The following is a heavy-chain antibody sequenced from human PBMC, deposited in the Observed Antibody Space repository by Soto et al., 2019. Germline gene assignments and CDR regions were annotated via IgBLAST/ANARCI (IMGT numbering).Heavy chain of an antibody. CDR3: GRGGSDSPMAPGY. D-gene: IGHD5-18*01. Sequence: PGGSLRLSCAASGFTFSSYAMSWVRQAPGKVLEWVSGISDSGGSTYYADSVKGRFTISRDNSKNTLYLQMNSLRAEDTAVFYCGRGGSDSPMAPGYWGQGTLVTVSS. CDR2: ISDSGGST. J-gene: IGHJ4*02. CDR1: GFTFSSYA. V-gene: IGHV3-23*01.